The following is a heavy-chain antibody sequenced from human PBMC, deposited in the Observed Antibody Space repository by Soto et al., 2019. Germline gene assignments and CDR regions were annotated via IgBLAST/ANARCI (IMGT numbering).Heavy chain of an antibody. D-gene: IGHD5-18*01. J-gene: IGHJ3*02. CDR3: ARDHDLGDTAMVMTAFDI. Sequence: ASGKVSCKASGYTFTSYYMHWVRQAPGQGLEWMGIINPSGGSTSYAQKPQGRVTMTRDTSTSTVYMELSSLRAEDTAVYYCARDHDLGDTAMVMTAFDIWGQGTMVTVSS. CDR1: GYTFTSYY. V-gene: IGHV1-46*01. CDR2: INPSGGST.